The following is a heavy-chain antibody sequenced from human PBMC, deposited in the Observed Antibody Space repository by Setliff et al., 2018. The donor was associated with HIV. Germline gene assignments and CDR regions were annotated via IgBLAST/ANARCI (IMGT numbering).Heavy chain of an antibody. Sequence: SETLSLTCAVSGGSVSSHHWNWIRQPPGKGLEWIGCVYSSGSTKYNPSLMSRVTISLDTSKNHFSLNLTSVTAADTAMYYCARVTNSGKGRFDYWGQGSLVTVSS. CDR1: GGSVSSHH. CDR3: ARVTNSGKGRFDY. J-gene: IGHJ4*02. CDR2: VYSSGST. V-gene: IGHV4-59*02. D-gene: IGHD6-19*01.